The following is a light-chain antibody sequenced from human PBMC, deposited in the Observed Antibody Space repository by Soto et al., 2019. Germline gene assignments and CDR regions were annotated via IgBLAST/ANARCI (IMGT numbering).Light chain of an antibody. CDR2: DAS. CDR1: QSVASY. V-gene: IGKV3-11*01. J-gene: IGKJ1*01. Sequence: EVVLTQSPATLSLSPGERATLSCRASQSVASYLAWYQQKPGQAPRLLIYDASNRATGIPARFSGSGSGTDFTLTINNLEPEDFAVYFCQQRSNWPPWSFGQGTKVEI. CDR3: QQRSNWPPWS.